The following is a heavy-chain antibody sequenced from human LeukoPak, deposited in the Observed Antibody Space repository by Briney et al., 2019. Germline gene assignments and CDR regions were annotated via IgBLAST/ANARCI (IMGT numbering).Heavy chain of an antibody. J-gene: IGHJ4*02. Sequence: PGGSLRLSCAASGFTFSSYAMHWVRQAPGKGLEWVAVISYDGSNKYYADSVKGRFTISRDNSKNTLYLQMSSLRAEDTAVYYCVAAMVARAIDYWGQGTLVTVSS. V-gene: IGHV3-30-3*01. CDR2: ISYDGSNK. CDR1: GFTFSSYA. CDR3: VAAMVARAIDY. D-gene: IGHD5-18*01.